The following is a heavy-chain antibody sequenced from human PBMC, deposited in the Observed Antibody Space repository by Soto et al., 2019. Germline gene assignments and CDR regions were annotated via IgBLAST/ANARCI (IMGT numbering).Heavy chain of an antibody. D-gene: IGHD3-22*01. Sequence: QVQLVQSGAEVKKPGASVKVSCKASGYTFTSYGISWVRQAPGQGLEWMGWISAYNGNTNYAQKLQGRVTMTTDTSTSTVYMELRSLRSDDTAVYYCARPNYYDSSGGKYYFDYWGQGTLVTVSS. V-gene: IGHV1-18*01. CDR1: GYTFTSYG. J-gene: IGHJ4*02. CDR3: ARPNYYDSSGGKYYFDY. CDR2: ISAYNGNT.